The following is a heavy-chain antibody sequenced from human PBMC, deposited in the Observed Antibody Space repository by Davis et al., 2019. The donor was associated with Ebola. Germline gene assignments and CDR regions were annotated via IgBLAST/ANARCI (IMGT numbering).Heavy chain of an antibody. J-gene: IGHJ6*04. CDR3: ARGYYYYGMDV. CDR1: GGSVSSGSYY. Sequence: SETLSLTCTVSGGSVSSGSYYWGWIRQPPGKGLEWIGSIYYSGSTYYNPSLKSRVTISVDTSKNQFSLKLSSVTAADTAVYYCARGYYYYGMDVWGKGTTVTVSS. CDR2: IYYSGST. V-gene: IGHV4-39*01.